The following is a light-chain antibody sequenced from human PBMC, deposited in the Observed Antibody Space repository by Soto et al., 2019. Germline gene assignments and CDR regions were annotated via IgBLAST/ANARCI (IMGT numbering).Light chain of an antibody. V-gene: IGKV4-1*01. J-gene: IGKJ1*01. CDR3: QQYYGTPWT. Sequence: DIVLTQSPDSLAVSLGERATINCKSSQNILYSSIDKNYLTWYQQKPGQPPKLLIYWASTRVSGVPDRFSGSGSGTDFTLSISSLQAEDVAVYYCQQYYGTPWTFGQGTKVEIK. CDR2: WAS. CDR1: QNILYSSIDKNY.